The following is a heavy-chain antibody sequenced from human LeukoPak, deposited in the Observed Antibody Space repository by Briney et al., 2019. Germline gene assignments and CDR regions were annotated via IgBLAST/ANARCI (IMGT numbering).Heavy chain of an antibody. Sequence: ASVKVSCKASGYTFTSYAMHWVRQAPGQRLEWMGWINAGNGNTKYSQKFQGRVTMTRDTSTSTVYMELSSLRSEDTAVYYCARHRSHGSIVEIYYYYGMDVWGQGTTVTVSS. V-gene: IGHV1-3*01. CDR3: ARHRSHGSIVEIYYYYGMDV. J-gene: IGHJ6*02. CDR2: INAGNGNT. CDR1: GYTFTSYA. D-gene: IGHD1-14*01.